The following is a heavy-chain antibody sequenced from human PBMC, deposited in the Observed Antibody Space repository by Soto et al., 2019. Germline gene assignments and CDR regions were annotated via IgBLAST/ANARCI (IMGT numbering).Heavy chain of an antibody. Sequence: SVKVSCKASGGTFSSYAISWVRQGPGQGLEWMGGIIPIFGTANYAQKFQGRVTITADESTSTAYMELSSLRSEDTAVYYCARSLGHMIVVVTFDYWGQGTLVTVSS. V-gene: IGHV1-69*13. CDR2: IIPIFGTA. CDR3: ARSLGHMIVVVTFDY. CDR1: GGTFSSYA. D-gene: IGHD3-22*01. J-gene: IGHJ4*02.